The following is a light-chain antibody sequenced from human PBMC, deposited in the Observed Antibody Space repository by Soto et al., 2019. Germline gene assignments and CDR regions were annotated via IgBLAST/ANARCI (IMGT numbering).Light chain of an antibody. J-gene: IGKJ4*01. CDR1: QGIGND. CDR2: AAT. CDR3: LQDHNYPLT. Sequence: AIQMAQSPSSLSASVGDRVTITCRASQGIGNDVGWYQQKPGKAPKLLLYAATTVQSGGPSRFSGTRSGTHFPLPISSLQPEDFATDRCLQDHNYPLTFGGGTKVEIK. V-gene: IGKV1-6*02.